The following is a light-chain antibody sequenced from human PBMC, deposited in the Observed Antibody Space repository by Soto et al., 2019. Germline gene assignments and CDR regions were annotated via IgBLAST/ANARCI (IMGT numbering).Light chain of an antibody. Sequence: IVLPQAAGTMSLSPGEVATLSCGASQTIAYNFLAWYQQKPGLAPRLLVYDASKRATGIPHRFSGSGTGTDFTLTITTLEPEDCAVYYCQHYGDSSSTFGGGTGVEI. CDR3: QHYGDSSST. V-gene: IGKV3D-20*01. CDR1: QTIAYNF. J-gene: IGKJ4*01. CDR2: DAS.